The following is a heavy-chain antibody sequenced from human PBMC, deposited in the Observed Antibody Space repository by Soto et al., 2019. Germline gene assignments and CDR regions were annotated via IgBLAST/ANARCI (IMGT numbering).Heavy chain of an antibody. CDR2: MSYDGNKK. CDR3: AKDDLGRDSSTARGYYYGMEV. CDR1: GFTFKSYA. D-gene: IGHD6-6*01. J-gene: IGHJ6*01. V-gene: IGHV3-30*18. Sequence: QEQLVESGGGVVQPGTSLTLSCKASGFTFKSYAIHWVRQAPSKGQEWVAVMSYDGNKKSYGDSAKGRFTISGYNSNNAASLLMNSLRSEDTALYYCAKDDLGRDSSTARGYYYGMEVWGQGTTVVVSS.